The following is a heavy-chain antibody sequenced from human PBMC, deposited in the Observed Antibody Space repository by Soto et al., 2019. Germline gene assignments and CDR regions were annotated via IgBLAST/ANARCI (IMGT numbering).Heavy chain of an antibody. CDR2: ISSSGTTT. D-gene: IGHD4-17*01. CDR1: GFTFSTST. V-gene: IGHV3-21*01. J-gene: IGHJ5*02. CDR3: VYGDHRAFGDDL. Sequence: EVQLVESGGGLVKPGESLRLSCAASGFTFSTSTMNWVRQAPGKGLDWVSSISSSGTTTHYVDSVKGRFTISRDNARDSPYLQMNSLRAEDTAVYYCVYGDHRAFGDDLWGQGTLVTVSS.